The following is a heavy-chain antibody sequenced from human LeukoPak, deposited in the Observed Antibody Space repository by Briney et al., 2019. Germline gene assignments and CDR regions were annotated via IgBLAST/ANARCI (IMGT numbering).Heavy chain of an antibody. Sequence: ASVKVSCKASGYTFTGYYMHWVRQAPGQGLEWMGRINPNSGDTNYAQKFQGRVTMTRDTSISTAYMELSRLRSDDTAVYYCARGYCSGGSCYSVENWFDPWGQGTLVTVSS. CDR1: GYTFTGYY. D-gene: IGHD2-15*01. V-gene: IGHV1-2*06. CDR3: ARGYCSGGSCYSVENWFDP. CDR2: INPNSGDT. J-gene: IGHJ5*02.